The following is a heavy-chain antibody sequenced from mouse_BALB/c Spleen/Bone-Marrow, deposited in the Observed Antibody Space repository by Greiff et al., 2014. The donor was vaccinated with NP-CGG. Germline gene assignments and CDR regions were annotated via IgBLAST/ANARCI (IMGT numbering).Heavy chain of an antibody. D-gene: IGHD2-3*01. CDR3: ARVSDGYYSYWYFDV. J-gene: IGHJ1*01. CDR2: ILPGSGST. Sequence: QVQLQQSGAELMKPGASVEISCKATGYTFSSYWIEWVKQRPGHGLEWIGEILPGSGSTNYNEKFKGKATFTADTSSNTAYMQLSSLTSEDSAVYYCARVSDGYYSYWYFDVWGAGTTVTVSS. CDR1: GYTFSSYW. V-gene: IGHV1-9*01.